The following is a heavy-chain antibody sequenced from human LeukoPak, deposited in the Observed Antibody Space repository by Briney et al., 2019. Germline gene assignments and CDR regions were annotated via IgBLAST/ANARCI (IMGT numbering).Heavy chain of an antibody. CDR1: GYTFTSYG. V-gene: IGHV1-46*01. D-gene: IGHD5-18*01. CDR3: ARDPWIHPSFDY. Sequence: ATVKVSCKASGYTFTSYGISWVRQAPGQGLEWMGIINPSGGSTSYAQKFQGRVTMTRDTSTSTVYMELSSLRSEDTAVYYCARDPWIHPSFDYWGQGTLVTVSS. CDR2: INPSGGST. J-gene: IGHJ4*02.